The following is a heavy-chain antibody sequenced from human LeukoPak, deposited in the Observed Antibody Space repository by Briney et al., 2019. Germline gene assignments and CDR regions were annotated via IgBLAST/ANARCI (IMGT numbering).Heavy chain of an antibody. CDR2: INPNSGNT. CDR3: ARGGLTMVPGVIISRMGLNWFDP. Sequence: ASVRVSCKPSGYTFTSYDTNWGRQATGQGLEWMGWINPNSGNTGYAQKFQGRSTMTRNTSISTAYMELSSLRSEDTAVYYCARGGLTMVPGVIISRMGLNWFDPWGQGTLVTVSS. CDR1: GYTFTSYD. V-gene: IGHV1-8*01. J-gene: IGHJ5*02. D-gene: IGHD3-10*01.